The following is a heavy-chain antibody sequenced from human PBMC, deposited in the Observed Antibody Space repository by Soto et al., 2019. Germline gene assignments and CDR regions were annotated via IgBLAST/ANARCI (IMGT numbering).Heavy chain of an antibody. Sequence: SETLSLTCTVSGGSITSYYWSWIRQPPGKGLEWVGFIHYSGSTNYNPSLKSRVTISVDTSKNQFSLNLSSMTAADTAVYYCARTLGRLDVWGQGTTVTISS. CDR2: IHYSGST. V-gene: IGHV4-59*08. CDR1: GGSITSYY. CDR3: ARTLGRLDV. J-gene: IGHJ6*02.